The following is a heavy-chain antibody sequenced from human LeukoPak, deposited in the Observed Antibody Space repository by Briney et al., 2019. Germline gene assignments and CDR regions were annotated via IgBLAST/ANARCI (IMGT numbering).Heavy chain of an antibody. CDR2: ISYDGSNK. D-gene: IGHD4-17*01. CDR1: GFTFSSYG. V-gene: IGHV3-30*18. CDR3: AKISTVTANFDY. Sequence: PGRSLRLSCAASGFTFSSYGMHWVRQAPGKGLEWVAVISYDGSNKYYADSVKGRFTISRDNSKNTLYLQMHSLRAEDTAVYYCAKISTVTANFDYWGQGTLVTVSS. J-gene: IGHJ4*02.